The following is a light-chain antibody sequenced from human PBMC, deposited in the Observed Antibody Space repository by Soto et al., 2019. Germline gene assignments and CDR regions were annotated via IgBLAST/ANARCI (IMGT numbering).Light chain of an antibody. J-gene: IGKJ2*01. CDR2: DAS. CDR3: QHRDNWSYI. V-gene: IGKV3D-20*02. Sequence: EIVLTQSPGTLSLSPGERATLSCRASQSVSASYLAWYQQKPAQAPRLLRYDASNRATGIPARFSGSGSGTDYTLTICRLEAEDFAVYYCQHRDNWSYIFGQGTKVDI. CDR1: QSVSASY.